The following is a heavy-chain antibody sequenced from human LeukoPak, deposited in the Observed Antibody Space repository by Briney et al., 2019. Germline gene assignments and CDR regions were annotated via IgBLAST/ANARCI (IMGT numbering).Heavy chain of an antibody. CDR1: GFTFSSYS. J-gene: IGHJ4*02. V-gene: IGHV3-48*01. CDR2: ISSSSSSTI. Sequence: PGGSLRLSCAASGFTFSSYSMNWVRQAPGKGLEWVSYISSSSSSTIYYADSVKGRFTIYRDNAKNSLYLQMNSLRAEDTAVYYCASRKQWDMIDYWGQGTLVTVSS. D-gene: IGHD2-15*01. CDR3: ASRKQWDMIDY.